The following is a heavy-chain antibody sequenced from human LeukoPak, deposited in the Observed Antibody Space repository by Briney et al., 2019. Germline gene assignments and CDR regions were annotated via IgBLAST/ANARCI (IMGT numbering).Heavy chain of an antibody. V-gene: IGHV7-4-1*02. D-gene: IGHD6-13*01. Sequence: APVKVSCKASGYTFTSYAMNWVRQAPGQGLEWMGWINTNTGNPTYAQGFTGRFVFSLDTSVSTAYLQISSLKAEDTAVYYCARGPIAAAGTPYWFDYWGQGTLVTVSS. CDR1: GYTFTSYA. CDR3: ARGPIAAAGTPYWFDY. CDR2: INTNTGNP. J-gene: IGHJ4*02.